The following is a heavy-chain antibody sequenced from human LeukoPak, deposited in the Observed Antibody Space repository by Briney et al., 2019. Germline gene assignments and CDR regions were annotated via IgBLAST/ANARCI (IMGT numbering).Heavy chain of an antibody. CDR3: AKGYCSSTSCYVFDY. J-gene: IGHJ4*02. CDR2: ISGSGGST. D-gene: IGHD2-2*01. CDR1: GFTFSSYA. V-gene: IGHV3-23*01. Sequence: PGGSLRLSCAASGFTFSSYAMSWVRQAPGKGLEWVSAISGSGGSTYYADSVKGRFTISRDNSKNTLYLQLNCLRAEDTAVYYCAKGYCSSTSCYVFDYWGQGTLVTVSS.